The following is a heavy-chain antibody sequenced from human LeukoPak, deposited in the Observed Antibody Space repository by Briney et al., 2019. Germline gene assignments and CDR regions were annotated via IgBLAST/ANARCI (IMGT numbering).Heavy chain of an antibody. V-gene: IGHV4-4*07. CDR3: ATPYCGTISCLDVFDI. Sequence: SETLSLTCTVSRGSVITYSWSWIRQPAGEGLEWIGRFYTNGSTNYNPSLKTRVTLSIDKSKNHFSLKLSSVTAADTAVYYCATPYCGTISCLDVFDIWGQGTMVTVSS. CDR2: FYTNGST. D-gene: IGHD2-21*01. J-gene: IGHJ3*02. CDR1: RGSVITYS.